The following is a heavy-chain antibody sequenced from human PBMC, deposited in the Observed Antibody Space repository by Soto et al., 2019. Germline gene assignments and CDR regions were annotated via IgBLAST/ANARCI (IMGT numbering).Heavy chain of an antibody. CDR3: ARSSGSYSYYGMDV. CDR2: INPNNGDT. Sequence: QVQLVQSGAEVKKPGASVKFSCRASGYILTDYYMHWVRQAPGQGLGWVAWINPNNGDTKYAQNFQGRGTMTRDTSTSTVYMDLSRLRSDDTAVYYCARSSGSYSYYGMDVWGQGTTVTVSS. CDR1: GYILTDYY. J-gene: IGHJ6*02. D-gene: IGHD1-26*01. V-gene: IGHV1-2*02.